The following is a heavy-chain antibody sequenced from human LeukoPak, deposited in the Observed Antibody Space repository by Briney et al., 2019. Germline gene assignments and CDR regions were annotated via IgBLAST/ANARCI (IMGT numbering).Heavy chain of an antibody. Sequence: SETLSLTCTVSGGSISSYYWSWIRQPPGKGLEWIGYIYYSGSTNYNPSLKSRVTISVDTSKNQFSLKLSSVTAADTAVYYCARGRGSYSPVRYWGQGTLVTVSS. D-gene: IGHD1-26*01. CDR2: IYYSGST. CDR1: GGSISSYY. V-gene: IGHV4-59*01. CDR3: ARGRGSYSPVRY. J-gene: IGHJ4*02.